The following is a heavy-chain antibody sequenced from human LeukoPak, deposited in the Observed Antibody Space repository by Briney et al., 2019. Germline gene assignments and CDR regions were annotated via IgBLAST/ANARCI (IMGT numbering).Heavy chain of an antibody. V-gene: IGHV5-51*01. J-gene: IGHJ4*02. CDR3: AGQFTIFGGRIDY. D-gene: IGHD3-3*01. CDR2: FYPDDSDT. Sequence: GESLKISCQGSGYSFTTYWIGWVRQMPGKGLEWMGFFYPDDSDTKYSPSFQGQVTISADKSINTAYLQWSSLKASDTAMYYCAGQFTIFGGRIDYWGQGTLVTVSS. CDR1: GYSFTTYW.